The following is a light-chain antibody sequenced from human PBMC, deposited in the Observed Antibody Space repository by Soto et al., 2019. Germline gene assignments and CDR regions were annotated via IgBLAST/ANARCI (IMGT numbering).Light chain of an antibody. V-gene: IGLV2-14*03. Sequence: QSALTQPASVSGSPGQSIAISCTGTSSDVGSYNSVSWYQQYPGKAPKLMIHDVNNRPSGISDRFSGSKSGNTATLTNSGLHAEYEADYYCRSFTSSTSNVFGTGTKLTVL. J-gene: IGLJ1*01. CDR3: RSFTSSTSNV. CDR1: SSDVGSYNS. CDR2: DVN.